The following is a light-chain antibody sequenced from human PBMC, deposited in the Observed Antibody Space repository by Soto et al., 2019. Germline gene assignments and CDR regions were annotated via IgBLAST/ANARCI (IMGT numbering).Light chain of an antibody. CDR2: YDT. V-gene: IGLV3-21*04. CDR1: NIGSKS. Sequence: SYELTQPPSVSVAPGKTASITCGGNNIGSKSVHWYQQKPGQAPVLVIYYDTDRPSGIPERFSGSNSGNTATLTISRVEAGDEAYYYCQVWDSSSDHVVFGGGTKLTVL. J-gene: IGLJ2*01. CDR3: QVWDSSSDHVV.